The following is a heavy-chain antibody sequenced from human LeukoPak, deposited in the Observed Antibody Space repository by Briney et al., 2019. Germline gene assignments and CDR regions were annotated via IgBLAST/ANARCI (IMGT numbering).Heavy chain of an antibody. D-gene: IGHD2-15*01. Sequence: ASVKVSCKASGYTFTGYYIHWVRPAPGQGLEWMGWIDANSGDTKYAQKFQGRITISRDTSIGTAYLELSSLICDDTAVYYCASEAFWAGGRCYLQRISSWGPGTLVTVSS. CDR3: ASEAFWAGGRCYLQRISS. J-gene: IGHJ5*02. CDR2: IDANSGDT. V-gene: IGHV1-2*02. CDR1: GYTFTGYY.